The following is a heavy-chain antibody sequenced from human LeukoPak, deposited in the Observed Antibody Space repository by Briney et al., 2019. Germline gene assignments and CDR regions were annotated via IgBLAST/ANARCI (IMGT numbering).Heavy chain of an antibody. J-gene: IGHJ4*02. V-gene: IGHV4-39*01. Sequence: SETLSLTCTVSGGSISSSSYYWGWIRQPPGKGLEWIGSIYYSGSTYYNPSLKSRVTISVDTPKNQFSLKLSSVTAADTAVYYCARHSSSSSWVPFDYWGQGTLVTVSS. D-gene: IGHD6-13*01. CDR2: IYYSGST. CDR3: ARHSSSSSWVPFDY. CDR1: GGSISSSSYY.